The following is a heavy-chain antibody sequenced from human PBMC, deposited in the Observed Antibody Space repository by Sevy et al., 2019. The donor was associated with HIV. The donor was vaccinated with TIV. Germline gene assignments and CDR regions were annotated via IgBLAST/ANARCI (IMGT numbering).Heavy chain of an antibody. V-gene: IGHV3-48*03. CDR1: GFTFSSFE. D-gene: IGHD3-3*01. Sequence: GGSLRLSCAASGFTFSSFEMTWVRQAPGKGLEWVSYISSSGSTIYYTNSEKGGFTISRDNAKNSLYLQMNSLRAEDTAVYYCAKRGGHYDLGMDVWGQGTTVTVSS. CDR3: AKRGGHYDLGMDV. CDR2: ISSSGSTI. J-gene: IGHJ6*02.